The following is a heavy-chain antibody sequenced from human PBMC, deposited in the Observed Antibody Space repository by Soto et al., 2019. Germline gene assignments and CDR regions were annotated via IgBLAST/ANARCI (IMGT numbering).Heavy chain of an antibody. D-gene: IGHD2-2*01. CDR3: ARGSCSSTSCHSAFDP. V-gene: IGHV1-69*13. J-gene: IGHJ5*02. CDR2: IIPIFGTA. Sequence: SVKVSCKASGGTFSSYAISWVRQAPGQGLEWMGGIIPIFGTANYAQKFQGRVTITADESTSTAYMELSSLRSEDTAVYYCARGSCSSTSCHSAFDPWGQGXLVTVSS. CDR1: GGTFSSYA.